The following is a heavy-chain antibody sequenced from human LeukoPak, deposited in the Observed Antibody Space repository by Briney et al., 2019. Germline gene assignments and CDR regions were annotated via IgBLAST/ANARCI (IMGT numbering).Heavy chain of an antibody. J-gene: IGHJ6*03. CDR3: ARDVTIFGVAAMDV. CDR2: IYYSGST. Sequence: SETLSLTCAVYGGSFSGYYWSWIRQPPGKGLEWIGYIYYSGSTNYNPSLKSRVTISVDTSKNQFSLKLSSVTAADTAVYYCARDVTIFGVAAMDVWGKGTTVTVSS. CDR1: GGSFSGYY. D-gene: IGHD3-3*01. V-gene: IGHV4-59*01.